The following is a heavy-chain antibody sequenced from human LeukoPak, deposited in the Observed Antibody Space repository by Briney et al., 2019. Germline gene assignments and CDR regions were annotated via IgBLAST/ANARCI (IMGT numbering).Heavy chain of an antibody. CDR3: ARAQSGSYYWYYYYYMDV. CDR2: MKQHGSEK. J-gene: IGHJ6*03. V-gene: IGHV3-7*01. Sequence: PGGSLRLCCAASGFAFSSEWMSWVRQAPVKGLDWVAEMKQHGSEKYYGDPVKGRFTISRDNAKNSLYLQMNSLRAEDTAVYYCARAQSGSYYWYYYYYMDVWGKGTTVTVSS. D-gene: IGHD1-26*01. CDR1: GFAFSSEW.